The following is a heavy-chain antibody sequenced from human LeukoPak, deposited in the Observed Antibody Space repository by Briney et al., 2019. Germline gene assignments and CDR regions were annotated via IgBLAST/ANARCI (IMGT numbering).Heavy chain of an antibody. CDR1: GYTFTSYF. Sequence: ASVNVSCKAFGYTFTSYFMHWVRQAPGQGLEWMGMIYPRDGSTSYAQKFQGRVTVTRDTSTSTVHMELSGLRSEDTAVYYCARDQEGFDYWGQGTLVTVSS. J-gene: IGHJ4*02. CDR2: IYPRDGST. CDR3: ARDQEGFDY. V-gene: IGHV1-46*01.